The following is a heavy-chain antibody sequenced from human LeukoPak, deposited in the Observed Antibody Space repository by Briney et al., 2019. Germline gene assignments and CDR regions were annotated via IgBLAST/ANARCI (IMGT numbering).Heavy chain of an antibody. CDR1: GCRFSNYD. J-gene: IGHJ4*02. Sequence: PGTSLRLSCAASGCRFSNYDMHWVRQAPGKGLEWVAVIFNDGRKRYYADSVKGRFTISRDNSKDTLFLEVSSLRADDTAIYYCAREGPTYYFDSWGQGTLVTVSS. V-gene: IGHV3-33*01. CDR2: IFNDGRKR. CDR3: AREGPTYYFDS.